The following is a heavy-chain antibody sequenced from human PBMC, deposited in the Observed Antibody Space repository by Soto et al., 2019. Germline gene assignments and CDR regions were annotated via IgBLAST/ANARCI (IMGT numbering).Heavy chain of an antibody. CDR2: INPATGAA. CDR1: GYPVTAYY. CDR3: ATGGGLVEDGSADFEM. J-gene: IGHJ3*02. V-gene: IGHV1-2*02. D-gene: IGHD2-15*01. Sequence: QLHLVQSGAVVKKPGASVTVSCSASGYPVTAYYMHWVRQSPGRGLEWMGGINPATGAATYTQTFQGGVTVTRDTATSTVSMVLTGLTSEKTASCCSATGGGLVEDGSADFEMWAQG.